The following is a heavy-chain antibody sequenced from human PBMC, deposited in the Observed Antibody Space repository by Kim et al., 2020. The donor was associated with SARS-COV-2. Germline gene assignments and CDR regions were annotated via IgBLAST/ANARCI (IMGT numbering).Heavy chain of an antibody. Sequence: GGSLRLSCAASGFTFSSYGMHWVRQAPGKGLEWVAGIWYDGSNKYYADSVKGRFTISRDNSKNTLYLQMNSLRAEDTAVYYCETDHSSGYYWGRGTLVTVSS. J-gene: IGHJ4*02. D-gene: IGHD6-19*01. V-gene: IGHV3-33*01. CDR1: GFTFSSYG. CDR3: ETDHSSGYY. CDR2: IWYDGSNK.